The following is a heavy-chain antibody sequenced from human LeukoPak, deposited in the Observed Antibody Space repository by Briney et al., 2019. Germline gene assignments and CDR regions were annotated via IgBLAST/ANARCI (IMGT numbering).Heavy chain of an antibody. Sequence: GGSLRLSCAASGFTFDDYAMHLVRQAPGKGLEWVSLISGDGGSTYYADSVKGRFTISRDNSNNSLYLQMNSLRTEDTALYYCAKGQYCTSTSCYFGYYYYMDVWGKGTTVTVSS. V-gene: IGHV3-43*02. D-gene: IGHD2-2*01. CDR1: GFTFDDYA. J-gene: IGHJ6*03. CDR2: ISGDGGST. CDR3: AKGQYCTSTSCYFGYYYYMDV.